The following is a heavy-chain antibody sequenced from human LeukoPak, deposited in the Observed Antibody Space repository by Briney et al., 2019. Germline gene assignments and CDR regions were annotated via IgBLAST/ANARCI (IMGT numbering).Heavy chain of an antibody. J-gene: IGHJ4*02. V-gene: IGHV3-30*03. CDR1: GFTFSCCG. D-gene: IGHD6-19*01. Sequence: PGRSLRLSCAASGFTFSCCGMHWVRQAAGKGLEWVTVLSSDGNNQYYADSVKGRFTISRDISKNTIYLQMNSLRAEDTAVYYCAREAVAANVNDYWGQGTLVTVSS. CDR3: AREAVAANVNDY. CDR2: LSSDGNNQ.